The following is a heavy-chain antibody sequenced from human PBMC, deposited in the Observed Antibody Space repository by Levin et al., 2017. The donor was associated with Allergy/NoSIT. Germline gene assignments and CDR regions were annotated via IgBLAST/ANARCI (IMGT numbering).Heavy chain of an antibody. J-gene: IGHJ4*02. CDR3: ARDGWIALAGTFDY. V-gene: IGHV1-2*06. D-gene: IGHD6-19*01. Sequence: ASVKVSCKASGYTFTDYSIHWVRQAPGQGLEWMGRINPNSGGTNYAQKFQGRVTMTRDTSISTAYMEVSRLRSDDTAVYYCARDGWIALAGTFDYWGQGTLVTVSS. CDR2: INPNSGGT. CDR1: GYTFTDYS.